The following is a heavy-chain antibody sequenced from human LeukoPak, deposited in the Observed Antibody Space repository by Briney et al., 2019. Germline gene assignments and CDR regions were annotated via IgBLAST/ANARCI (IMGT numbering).Heavy chain of an antibody. V-gene: IGHV3-33*01. CDR1: GFTFSSYG. D-gene: IGHD3-10*01. J-gene: IGHJ4*02. CDR3: ARVGYYGSGPFDY. CDR2: IWYDGSNK. Sequence: GGSLRLSCAASGFTFSSYGMHWVRQAPGKGLEWVAVIWYDGSNKYYADSVKGRFTISRDNSKNTLYLQMNSLRAEDTAVYYCARVGYYGSGPFDYWGQGTLVTVSS.